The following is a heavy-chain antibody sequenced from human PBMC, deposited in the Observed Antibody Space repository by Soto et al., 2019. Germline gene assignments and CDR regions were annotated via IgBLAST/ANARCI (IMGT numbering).Heavy chain of an antibody. J-gene: IGHJ4*02. D-gene: IGHD1-7*01. V-gene: IGHV3-74*01. Sequence: EVQLVESGGGLVQPGGSLRLSCAAVGFRFSTHGMDWVRQAPGKGLVWVSHINDDGSSTTYADSVKGRFTISRDNVKNTLYLQMNSLRAEDTAVYYCARVDWNYWSAGRPFDYWGQGALVTVSS. CDR3: ARVDWNYWSAGRPFDY. CDR1: GFRFSTHG. CDR2: INDDGSST.